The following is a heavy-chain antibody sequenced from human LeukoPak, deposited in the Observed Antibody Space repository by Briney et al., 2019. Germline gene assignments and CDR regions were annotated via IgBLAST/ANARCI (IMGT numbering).Heavy chain of an antibody. CDR3: ARARGRYGDYSF. V-gene: IGHV3-21*01. D-gene: IGHD4-17*01. J-gene: IGHJ4*02. Sequence: GGSLRLSCAASGFTFSSYSMNWVRQDPGKGLEGVSSISSSSSYIYYADSVKGRFTISRDNAKNSVYLQMNSLRAEDTAVYYCARARGRYGDYSFWGQGTLVTVSS. CDR1: GFTFSSYS. CDR2: ISSSSSYI.